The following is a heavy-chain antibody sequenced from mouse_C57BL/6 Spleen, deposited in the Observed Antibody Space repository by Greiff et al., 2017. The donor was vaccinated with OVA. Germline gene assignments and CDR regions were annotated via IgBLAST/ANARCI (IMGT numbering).Heavy chain of an antibody. CDR1: GYTFTSYW. Sequence: VQLQQPGAELVRPGTSVKLSCKASGYTFTSYWMHWVKQRPGQGLEWIGVIDPSDSYTNYNQKFKGKATLTVDTSSSTAYMQLSSLTSEDSAVYYCARSRDGYYRYFDVWGTGTTVTVSS. CDR3: ARSRDGYYRYFDV. J-gene: IGHJ1*03. CDR2: IDPSDSYT. D-gene: IGHD2-3*01. V-gene: IGHV1-59*01.